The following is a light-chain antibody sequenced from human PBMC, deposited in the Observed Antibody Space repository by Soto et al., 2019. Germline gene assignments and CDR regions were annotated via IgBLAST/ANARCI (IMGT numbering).Light chain of an antibody. J-gene: IGKJ1*01. CDR2: DAS. Sequence: DIQMTQSPSTLSASLGDRVTITCRASQTVNAWLAWYQHKPGKAPKPLIYDASILESGVPARFSGSGSGTEFILTISSLQPDDVGTYYCQQYNTHSGTFGQGTKVEMK. CDR3: QQYNTHSGT. CDR1: QTVNAW. V-gene: IGKV1-5*01.